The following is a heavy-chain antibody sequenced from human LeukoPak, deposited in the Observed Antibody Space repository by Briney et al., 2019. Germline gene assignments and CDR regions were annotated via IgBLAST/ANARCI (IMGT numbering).Heavy chain of an antibody. Sequence: GASVKVSCKASGYTFTSYGISWVRQAPGQGLEWMGWISAYNGNTNYAQKLQGRVTMTTDTSTSTAYMELRSLSSDDMAVYYCARDRITMIVDAFDIWGQGTMVTVSS. J-gene: IGHJ3*02. CDR2: ISAYNGNT. CDR3: ARDRITMIVDAFDI. D-gene: IGHD3-22*01. V-gene: IGHV1-18*03. CDR1: GYTFTSYG.